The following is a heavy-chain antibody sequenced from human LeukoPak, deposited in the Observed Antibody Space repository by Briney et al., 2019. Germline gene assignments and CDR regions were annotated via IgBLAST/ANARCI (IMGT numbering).Heavy chain of an antibody. CDR1: GFTFSDYY. CDR2: MSSSGSSI. Sequence: GGSLRLSCAASGFTFSDYYMSWIRQAPGKGLEWVSYMSSSGSSIYYADSVKGRFTISRDNATNSLYLQMNSLRADDTAVYYCARDAGGYYYMDVWGRGTTVTVSS. CDR3: ARDAGGYYYMDV. J-gene: IGHJ6*03. V-gene: IGHV3-11*01.